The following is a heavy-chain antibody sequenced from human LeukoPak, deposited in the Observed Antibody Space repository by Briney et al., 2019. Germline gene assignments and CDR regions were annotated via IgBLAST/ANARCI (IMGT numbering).Heavy chain of an antibody. V-gene: IGHV4-38-2*01. CDR2: IYHSGST. CDR1: GYSISSGYY. CDR3: ARHRTSSNYFDY. J-gene: IGHJ4*02. Sequence: SETLSLTCAVSGYSISSGYYWGWIRRPPGKGLEWIGSIYHSGSTYYNPSLKSRVTISVDTSKNQFSLKLRSVTAADTAVYYCARHRTSSNYFDYWGQGTLVTVSS. D-gene: IGHD1-1*01.